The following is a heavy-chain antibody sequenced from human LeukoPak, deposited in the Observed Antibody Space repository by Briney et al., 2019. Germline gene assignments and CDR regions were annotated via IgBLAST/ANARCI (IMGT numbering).Heavy chain of an antibody. V-gene: IGHV5-51*01. CDR2: IYPGDSDT. CDR3: ARRMAAAGSPFHY. D-gene: IGHD6-13*01. CDR1: GYSFTTYW. Sequence: GESLKISCKGSGYSFTTYWIGWVRQMPGRGLEWMGIIYPGDSDTRYSPSFQGQVTLSADKSISTAYLQWSSLKASDTAMYYCARRMAAAGSPFHYWGQGTLVTVSS. J-gene: IGHJ4*02.